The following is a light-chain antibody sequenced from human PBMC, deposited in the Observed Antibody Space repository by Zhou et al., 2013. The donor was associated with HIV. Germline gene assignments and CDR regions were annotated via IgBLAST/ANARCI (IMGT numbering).Light chain of an antibody. CDR1: RGIANF. CDR2: AAS. Sequence: DIQLTQSPSSLSASVGDRVTITCRASRGIANFLVWYQQKPGKVPKLLISAASTLQSGVPSRFSGSGSGTDFTLTISSLQPEDVATYYCQRYNSAPFTFGGGTKVEIK. V-gene: IGKV1-27*01. J-gene: IGKJ4*01. CDR3: QRYNSAPFT.